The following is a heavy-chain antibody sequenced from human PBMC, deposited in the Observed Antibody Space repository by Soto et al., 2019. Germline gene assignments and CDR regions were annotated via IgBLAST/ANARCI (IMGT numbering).Heavy chain of an antibody. CDR1: GGTFSTYA. D-gene: IGHD5-18*01. CDR3: ASGIQLWLRRINNGYSG. V-gene: IGHV1-69*12. Sequence: QVQLVQSGAEVKKPESSVKVSCKAPGGTFSTYAISWVRQAGGQGLEWMGGIIPMFGTANYAQRFQDRVTITADESTNTVYMELSSLRSEDTAVYFCASGIQLWLRRINNGYSGWGQGTLVTVSS. J-gene: IGHJ4*02. CDR2: IIPMFGTA.